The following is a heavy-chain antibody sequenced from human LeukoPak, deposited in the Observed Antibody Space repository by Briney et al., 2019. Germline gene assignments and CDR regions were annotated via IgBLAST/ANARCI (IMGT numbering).Heavy chain of an antibody. V-gene: IGHV3-30-3*01. CDR3: ARNSYCGGDCYLYYFDY. CDR1: GFTFSSYA. Sequence: GGSLRLSCAASGFTFSSYAMHWARQAPGKGLEWVAVISYDGSNKYYADSVKGRFTISRDNSKNTLYLQMNSLRAEDTAVYYCARNSYCGGDCYLYYFDYWGQGTLVTVSS. J-gene: IGHJ4*02. D-gene: IGHD2-21*02. CDR2: ISYDGSNK.